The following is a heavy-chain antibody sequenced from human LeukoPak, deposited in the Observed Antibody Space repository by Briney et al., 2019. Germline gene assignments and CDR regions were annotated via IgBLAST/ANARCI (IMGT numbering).Heavy chain of an antibody. CDR2: ISWNSGSI. CDR3: AKDSTHSNPRTGSGGMDV. D-gene: IGHD2-8*02. V-gene: IGHV3-9*01. J-gene: IGHJ6*03. CDR1: GFTFDDYA. Sequence: PGRSLRLSCAASGFTFDDYAMYWVRQAPGKGLEWVSGISWNSGSIGYADSVKGRFTISRDNAKSSLYLQMNSLRPEDTALYYCAKDSTHSNPRTGSGGMDVWGKGTTVTVSS.